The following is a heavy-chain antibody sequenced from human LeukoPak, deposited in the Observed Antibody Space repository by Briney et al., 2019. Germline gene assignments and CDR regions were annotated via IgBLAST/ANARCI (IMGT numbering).Heavy chain of an antibody. Sequence: ASETPSLTCAVSGGSISSSNWWSWVRQPPGKGLEWIGEIYHSRSPNYNPSLKSRVTISVDTSKNQFSLKLSSVTAADTAVYYCASRHPGYSSSWYPKSRNWFDPWGQGTLVTVSS. CDR1: GGSISSSNW. D-gene: IGHD6-13*01. V-gene: IGHV4-4*02. CDR3: ASRHPGYSSSWYPKSRNWFDP. CDR2: IYHSRSP. J-gene: IGHJ5*02.